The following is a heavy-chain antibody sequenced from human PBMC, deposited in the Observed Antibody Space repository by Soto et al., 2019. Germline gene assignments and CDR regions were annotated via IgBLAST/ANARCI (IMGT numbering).Heavy chain of an antibody. CDR3: AKDLGIVGATSCFDY. J-gene: IGHJ4*02. CDR1: GFTFSSYG. CDR2: ISYDGSNK. Sequence: GGSLRLSCAASGFTFSSYGMHWVRQAPGKGPEWVAVISYDGSNKYYADSVKGRFTISRDNSKNTLYLQMNSLRAEDTAVYYCAKDLGIVGATSCFDYWGQGTLVTVSS. D-gene: IGHD1-26*01. V-gene: IGHV3-30*18.